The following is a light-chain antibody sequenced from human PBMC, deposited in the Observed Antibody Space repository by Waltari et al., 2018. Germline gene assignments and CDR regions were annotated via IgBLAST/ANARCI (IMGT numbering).Light chain of an antibody. J-gene: IGKJ4*01. V-gene: IGKV3-11*01. CDR2: DAS. CDR1: QSFSSY. Sequence: EIVLTQSPATLSLSPVERATLPCRPSQSFSSYLAWYQQKPCQDPRLLIYDASNRATGIPARFSGSGSGTDFTLTISSLEPEDFAVYYCQQRLNWPLTFGGGTKVEIK. CDR3: QQRLNWPLT.